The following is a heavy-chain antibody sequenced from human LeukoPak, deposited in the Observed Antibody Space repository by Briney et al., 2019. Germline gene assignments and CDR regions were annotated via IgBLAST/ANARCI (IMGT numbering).Heavy chain of an antibody. CDR2: IIPIFGTA. D-gene: IGHD2-15*01. V-gene: IGHV1-69*05. Sequence: GASVKVSCKASGGTFSSYAISWVRQAPGQGLEWMGRIIPIFGTANYAQKFQGRVTITTDESTSTAYMELSSLRSEDTAVYYCARLSGASFAAAFDYWGQGTLVTVSS. J-gene: IGHJ4*02. CDR3: ARLSGASFAAAFDY. CDR1: GGTFSSYA.